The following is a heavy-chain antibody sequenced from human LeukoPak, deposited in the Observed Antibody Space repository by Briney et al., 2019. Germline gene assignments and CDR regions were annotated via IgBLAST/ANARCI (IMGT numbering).Heavy chain of an antibody. CDR1: GFTFSSYG. CDR3: AKDRADIVVVPAAHLHN. Sequence: GGSLRLSCAASGFTFSSYGMHWVRQAPGKGLEWVAVISYDGGNKYYADSVKGRFTISRDNSKNTLYLQMNSLRAEDTAVYYCAKDRADIVVVPAAHLHNWGQGTLVTVSS. D-gene: IGHD2-2*01. CDR2: ISYDGGNK. V-gene: IGHV3-30*18. J-gene: IGHJ4*02.